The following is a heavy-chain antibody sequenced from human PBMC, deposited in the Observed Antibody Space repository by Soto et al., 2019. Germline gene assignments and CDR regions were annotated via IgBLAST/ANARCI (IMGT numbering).Heavy chain of an antibody. CDR3: ARHSGIAEDGTH. V-gene: IGHV5-51*01. D-gene: IGHD6-13*01. CDR1: VYSFTTNW. Sequence: GESRKISCKGSVYSFTTNWIGWVRQMPGKGLEWMGVIYPGDSDTRYSPSFQGQVVISADKSINTAYLQWSGLKASDTAMYYCARHSGIAEDGTHWGQGTLVTVSS. CDR2: IYPGDSDT. J-gene: IGHJ1*01.